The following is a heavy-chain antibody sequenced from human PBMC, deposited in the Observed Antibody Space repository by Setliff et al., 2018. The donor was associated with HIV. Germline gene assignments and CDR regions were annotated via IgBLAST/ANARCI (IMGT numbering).Heavy chain of an antibody. D-gene: IGHD3-10*01. CDR1: RQTLTNYN. J-gene: IGHJ2*01. V-gene: IGHV4-34*01. CDR3: ARDWVTRSNYYGSGSPWYFDF. Sequence: SETLSLTCAVHRQTLTNYNWNWVRQSPGKGLEWIGEVTHRGDVYYNSALKSRLTISLEESINSFSLTLTSVTAADTAVYYCARDWVTRSNYYGSGSPWYFDFWGRGILVTVSS. CDR2: VTHRGDV.